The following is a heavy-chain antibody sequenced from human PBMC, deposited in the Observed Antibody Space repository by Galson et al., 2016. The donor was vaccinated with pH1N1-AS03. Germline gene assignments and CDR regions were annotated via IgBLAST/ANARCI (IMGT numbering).Heavy chain of an antibody. CDR2: IYYSADT. CDR1: GASITNYY. D-gene: IGHD5-18*01. V-gene: IGHV4-59*01. J-gene: IGHJ4*02. CDR3: ARGGYSYHGFDY. Sequence: ETLSLTCTVSGASITNYYWSWIRQPPGKGLDWIGYIYYSADTNYNPSLKSRVTISVDTSRNQFSLRLSSVTAADTAVYYCARGGYSYHGFDYWGQGSL.